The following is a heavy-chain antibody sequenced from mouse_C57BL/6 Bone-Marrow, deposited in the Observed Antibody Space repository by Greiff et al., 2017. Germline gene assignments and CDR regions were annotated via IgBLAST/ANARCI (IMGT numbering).Heavy chain of an antibody. J-gene: IGHJ1*03. CDR3: AIPYYGNYWYFDV. D-gene: IGHD2-10*01. Sequence: QVQLKQPGAELVKPGASVKMSCKASGYTFTSYWITWVKQRPGQGLEWIGDIYPGSGSTNYNEKFKSKATLTVDTSSSTAYMQLSSLTSEDSAVYYCAIPYYGNYWYFDVWGTGTAVTVSA. V-gene: IGHV1-55*01. CDR2: IYPGSGST. CDR1: GYTFTSYW.